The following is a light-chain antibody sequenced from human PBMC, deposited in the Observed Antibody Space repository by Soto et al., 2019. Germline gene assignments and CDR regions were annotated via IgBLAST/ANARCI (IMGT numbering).Light chain of an antibody. Sequence: QSALTQPASVSGSPGQSITISCTGTSSDVGGYNYVSWYQQHPGKAPKLMIYDVSNRPSGVSNRFSGSKSGNTASLTISGLQAEDEADYYCQSNYAGQRRVVFGGGTKLTVL. V-gene: IGLV2-14*01. CDR3: QSNYAGQRRVV. CDR2: DVS. CDR1: SSDVGGYNY. J-gene: IGLJ3*02.